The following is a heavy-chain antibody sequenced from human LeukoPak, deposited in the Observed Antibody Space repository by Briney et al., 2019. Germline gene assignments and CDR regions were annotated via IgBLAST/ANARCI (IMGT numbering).Heavy chain of an antibody. J-gene: IGHJ4*02. Sequence: GASVKVSCKASGYTFTGYYIHWLRQAPGQGLEWMGWINPNSGGTNSVQKFQGRVTMTRDTSISTAYMELTWLSSDDTAVYYCARERSNGGLRLDFWGQGTLVTASS. CDR1: GYTFTGYY. D-gene: IGHD3-16*01. CDR2: INPNSGGT. CDR3: ARERSNGGLRLDF. V-gene: IGHV1-2*02.